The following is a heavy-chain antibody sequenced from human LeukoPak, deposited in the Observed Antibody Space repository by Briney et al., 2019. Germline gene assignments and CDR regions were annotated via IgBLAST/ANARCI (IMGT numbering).Heavy chain of an antibody. Sequence: GASVKVSCKASGYTFTSYGISWVRQAPGQGLEWMGWINTYNGNTYYPQNLQGRVTMTTDTSTSTAYMELRGLRSDDTAVYYCARAIRAARSSFDYWGQGTLVTVSS. CDR1: GYTFTSYG. J-gene: IGHJ4*02. D-gene: IGHD6-6*01. CDR2: INTYNGNT. CDR3: ARAIRAARSSFDY. V-gene: IGHV1-18*01.